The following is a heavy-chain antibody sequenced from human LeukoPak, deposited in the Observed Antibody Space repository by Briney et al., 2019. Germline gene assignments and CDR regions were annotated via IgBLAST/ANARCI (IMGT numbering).Heavy chain of an antibody. CDR1: GYTFTGYY. V-gene: IGHV1-2*02. CDR2: INPSSGGT. CDR3: ARREGVQLERLLTRDY. Sequence: ASVKVSCKASGYTFTGYYMHCVRQAPGQGLEWMGWINPSSGGTNYPQKFQGRVTMTRDTSLSTAYMELSGLRSDDTAVYYCARREGVQLERLLTRDYWGQGTLVTVSS. J-gene: IGHJ4*02. D-gene: IGHD1-1*01.